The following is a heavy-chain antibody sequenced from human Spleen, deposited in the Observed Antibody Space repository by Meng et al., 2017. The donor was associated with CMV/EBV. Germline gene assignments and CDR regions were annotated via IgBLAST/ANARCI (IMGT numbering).Heavy chain of an antibody. Sequence: PLSLTCAVYGGSFSGYYWSWIRQPPGKGLEWIGEINHSGSTNYNPSLKSRVTISVDTSKNQFSLKLSSVTAADTAVYYCARGRVYYYWGQGTLVTVSS. V-gene: IGHV4-34*01. CDR3: ARGRVYYY. CDR2: INHSGST. D-gene: IGHD2-8*01. CDR1: GGSFSGYY. J-gene: IGHJ4*02.